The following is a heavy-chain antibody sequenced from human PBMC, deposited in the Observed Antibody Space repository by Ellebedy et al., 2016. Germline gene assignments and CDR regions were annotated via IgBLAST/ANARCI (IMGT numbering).Heavy chain of an antibody. J-gene: IGHJ6*02. V-gene: IGHV5-10-1*01. CDR2: IDPSDFYT. CDR1: GYTFTSYW. D-gene: IGHD3-10*01. CDR3: ARHDAWFRDGMDV. Sequence: GGSLRLSCQGSGYTFTSYWISWVRQMPGKGLEWMGRIDPSDFYTSYSPSFQGHVTISADRSISTAYLQWSSLKASDTAIYYCARHDAWFRDGMDVWGQGTTVTVYS.